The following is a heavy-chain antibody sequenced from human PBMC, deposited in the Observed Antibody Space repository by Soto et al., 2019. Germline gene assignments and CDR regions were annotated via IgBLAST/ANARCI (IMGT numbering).Heavy chain of an antibody. Sequence: GSLRLSCAASGFTFSSYGMHWVRQAPGKGLEWVAVISYDGSNKYYADSVKGRFTISRDNSKNTLYLQMNSLRAEDTAVYYCAKDAGIAVAGTWFDYWGQGT. D-gene: IGHD6-19*01. CDR3: AKDAGIAVAGTWFDY. CDR2: ISYDGSNK. CDR1: GFTFSSYG. J-gene: IGHJ4*02. V-gene: IGHV3-30*18.